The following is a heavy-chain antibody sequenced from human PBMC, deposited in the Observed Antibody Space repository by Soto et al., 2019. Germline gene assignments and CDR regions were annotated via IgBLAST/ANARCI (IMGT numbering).Heavy chain of an antibody. D-gene: IGHD2-8*01. CDR1: GFTFSSYA. J-gene: IGHJ4*02. Sequence: QVQLVESGGGVVQPGRSLRLSCAASGFTFSSYAMHWVRQAPGKGLEWVAVISYDGSNKYYADSVKGRFTISRDNSKNALYLQMNSLRAADTAVYYCARGRGVYASSYWCQGTLVTVSS. CDR3: ARGRGVYASSY. CDR2: ISYDGSNK. V-gene: IGHV3-30-3*01.